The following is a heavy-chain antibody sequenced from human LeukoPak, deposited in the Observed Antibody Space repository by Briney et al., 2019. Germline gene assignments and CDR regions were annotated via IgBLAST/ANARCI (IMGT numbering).Heavy chain of an antibody. J-gene: IGHJ4*02. Sequence: SETLSLTCAVSGGSISSSNWWSWVRQPPGQGLEWLGEVYHSGGTSYNPSLKSRLTMSVDKSKNQFSLKLSSVTAADTAVYYCARLGRAVTPDAFDYWGQGTLVTVSS. CDR2: VYHSGGT. CDR3: ARLGRAVTPDAFDY. CDR1: GGSISSSNW. D-gene: IGHD4-17*01. V-gene: IGHV4-4*02.